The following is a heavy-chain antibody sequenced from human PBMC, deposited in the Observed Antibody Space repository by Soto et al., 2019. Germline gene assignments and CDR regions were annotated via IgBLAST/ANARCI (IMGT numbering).Heavy chain of an antibody. CDR1: GFTFSNAW. CDR3: TTDQEEVVGYSSGRNAFDI. V-gene: IGHV3-15*07. CDR2: IKSKTDGGTT. Sequence: GGSLRLSCAASGFTFSNAWMNWVRQAPGKGLEWVGRIKSKTDGGTTDYAAPVKGRFTISRDDSKNTLYLQMNSLKTEDTAVYYCTTDQEEVVGYSSGRNAFDIWGQGTMVTVSS. J-gene: IGHJ3*02. D-gene: IGHD6-19*01.